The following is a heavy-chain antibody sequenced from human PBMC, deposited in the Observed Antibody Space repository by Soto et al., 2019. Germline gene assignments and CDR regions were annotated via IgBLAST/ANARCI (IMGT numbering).Heavy chain of an antibody. CDR3: ARARPHPRALTTTVVVIKNYYDRMDV. V-gene: IGHV1-8*01. CDR1: GYTFTSYD. Sequence: ASVKVSCKASGYTFTSYDINWVRQATGQGLEWMGWMNPNSGNTGYAQKFQGRVTMTRNTSISTAYMELSSLRSEDTAGYYCARARPHPRALTTTVVVIKNYYDRMDVCAQVTTVP. J-gene: IGHJ6*02. D-gene: IGHD3-22*01. CDR2: MNPNSGNT.